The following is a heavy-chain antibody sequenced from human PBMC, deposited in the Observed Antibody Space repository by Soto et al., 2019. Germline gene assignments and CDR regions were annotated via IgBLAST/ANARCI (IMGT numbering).Heavy chain of an antibody. CDR2: ISYDGGNQ. D-gene: IGHD1-20*01. CDR3: ARGPITQTSFIDH. Sequence: LRLSCEASGFTFSSYPMHWVRQAPGKGLEWVTVISYDGGNQYYADSVKGRFTISRDNSKDTLYLQMHSLRSDDTAVYFCARGPITQTSFIDHGGQGTLVTVSS. CDR1: GFTFSSYP. V-gene: IGHV3-30-3*01. J-gene: IGHJ4*02.